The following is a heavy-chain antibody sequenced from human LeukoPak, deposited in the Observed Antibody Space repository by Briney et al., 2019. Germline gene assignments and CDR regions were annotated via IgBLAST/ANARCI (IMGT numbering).Heavy chain of an antibody. D-gene: IGHD3-22*01. Sequence: SETLSLTCTVSGGSISSYYWSWIRQPPGKGLEWIGYIYYSGSTNYNPSLKSRATISVDTSKNQFSLKLSSVTAADTAVYYCASLTYYDSSGYDVDYWGQGTLVTVSS. CDR2: IYYSGST. J-gene: IGHJ4*02. CDR1: GGSISSYY. CDR3: ASLTYYDSSGYDVDY. V-gene: IGHV4-59*08.